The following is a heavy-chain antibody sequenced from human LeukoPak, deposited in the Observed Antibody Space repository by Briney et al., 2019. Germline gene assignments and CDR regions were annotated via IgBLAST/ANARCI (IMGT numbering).Heavy chain of an antibody. CDR2: IRDTGKNT. J-gene: IGHJ4*02. CDR1: GFPFTKYG. V-gene: IGHV3-30*02. Sequence: GGSLRLSCAASGFPFTKYGMHWVRQAPGKGLEWVAFIRDTGKNTYYADSAKGRFTISRDTSKNTLYLQMNSLRTEDTSVYYCAKDSGTWNVDYWGQGTLVTVSS. D-gene: IGHD1-1*01. CDR3: AKDSGTWNVDY.